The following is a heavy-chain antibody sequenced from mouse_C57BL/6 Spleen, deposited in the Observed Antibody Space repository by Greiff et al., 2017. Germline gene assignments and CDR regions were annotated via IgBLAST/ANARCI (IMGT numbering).Heavy chain of an antibody. CDR3: ARWLRLRGYYAMDY. V-gene: IGHV1-69*01. Sequence: QVQLQQPGAELVMPGASVKLSCKASGYTFTSYWMHWVKQRPGQGLEWIGEIDPSDSYTNYNQKFKGKSTLTVDKSSSTAYMQLSSLTSEDSAVYYCARWLRLRGYYAMDYWGQGTSVTVSS. CDR2: IDPSDSYT. D-gene: IGHD3-2*02. J-gene: IGHJ4*01. CDR1: GYTFTSYW.